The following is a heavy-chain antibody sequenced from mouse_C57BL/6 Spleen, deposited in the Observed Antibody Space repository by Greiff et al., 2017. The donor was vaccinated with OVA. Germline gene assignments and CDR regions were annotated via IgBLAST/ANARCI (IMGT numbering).Heavy chain of an antibody. V-gene: IGHV1-52*01. J-gene: IGHJ2*01. Sequence: QVQLKQPGAELVRPGSSVKLSCKASGYTFTSYWMHWVKQRPIQGLEWIGNIDPSDSETHYNQKFKDQATLTVDKSSSTAYLQISSLPSEDSAVYYCAKRIYGSSSYYLDYWGQGTTLTVSS. CDR3: AKRIYGSSSYYLDY. D-gene: IGHD1-1*01. CDR1: GYTFTSYW. CDR2: IDPSDSET.